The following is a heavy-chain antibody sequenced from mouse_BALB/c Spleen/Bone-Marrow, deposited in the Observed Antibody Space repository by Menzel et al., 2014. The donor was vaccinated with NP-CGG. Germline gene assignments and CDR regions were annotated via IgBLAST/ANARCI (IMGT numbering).Heavy chain of an antibody. CDR3: ARIYFDFDGSAY. CDR1: GFSLTDCG. J-gene: IGHJ3*01. CDR2: LWEGGST. V-gene: IGHV2-6-5*01. Sequence: VKVVESGPGLEAPSQSLYITCTVSGFSLTDCGVSWIRQPPGKGLEWLGVLWEGGSTYYNSALKSRLSISKDTHKSQVFLKRNSLQTDDTAMYYCARIYFDFDGSAYWGQGTLV. D-gene: IGHD2-4*01.